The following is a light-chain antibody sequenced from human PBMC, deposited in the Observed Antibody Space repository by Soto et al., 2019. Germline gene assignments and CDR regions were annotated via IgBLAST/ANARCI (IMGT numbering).Light chain of an antibody. CDR2: AAS. J-gene: IGKJ1*01. CDR1: QGIRND. Sequence: DIQMTQSPSSVSASVGDRITITCRASQGIRNDLGWYQQKPGKAPKLLIYAASSLQSGVPQRFSGSGSGTEFTLTIRSLQTDDFSTYYCQQYHSYWTFGQGTKVDIK. CDR3: QQYHSYWT. V-gene: IGKV1-17*01.